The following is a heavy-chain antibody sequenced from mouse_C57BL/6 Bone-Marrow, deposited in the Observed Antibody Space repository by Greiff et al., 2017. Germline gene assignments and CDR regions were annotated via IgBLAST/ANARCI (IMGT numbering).Heavy chain of an antibody. D-gene: IGHD2-3*01. CDR1: GYTFTSYW. Sequence: QVQLLQSGAELVKPGASVKMSCKASGYTFTSYWITWVKQRPGQGLEWIGGIYPGSGSTNYNEKFKSKSTLTVDTSSSTAYMQLSSLTSEDSAVYYCAPMISYYVDYWGQGTTLTVTA. CDR3: APMISYYVDY. J-gene: IGHJ2*01. CDR2: IYPGSGST. V-gene: IGHV1-55*01.